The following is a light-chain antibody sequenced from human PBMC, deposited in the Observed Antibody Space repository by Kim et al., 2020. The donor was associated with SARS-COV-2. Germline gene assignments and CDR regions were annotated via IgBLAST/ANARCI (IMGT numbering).Light chain of an antibody. V-gene: IGKV1-12*01. CDR3: QQANSFPWT. CDR2: AAS. CDR1: QGISSW. J-gene: IGKJ1*01. Sequence: DIQMTQSPSSVSASVGDRVTITCRASQGISSWVAWYQQKPGKAPKLLIYAASSLQSGVSSRFSGSGSGTDFTLTISSLQPEDFATYYCQQANSFPWTFGQGTKVDIK.